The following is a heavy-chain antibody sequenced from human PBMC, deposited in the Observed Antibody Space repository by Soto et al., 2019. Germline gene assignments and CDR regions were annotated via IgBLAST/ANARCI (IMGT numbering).Heavy chain of an antibody. CDR1: SVPISEYS. Sequence: PSETLPLTCTVSSVPISEYSWSWVRQSTGKGLDWIGNHFDGARTMYNPSLKIRVTISVDASKNLFSLERSSVTAADTSVYHCASGGSMIRGLNFCGSWGQGVPVT. D-gene: IGHD3-10*01. CDR2: HFDGART. CDR3: ASGGSMIRGLNFCGS. J-gene: IGHJ5*02. V-gene: IGHV4-59*12.